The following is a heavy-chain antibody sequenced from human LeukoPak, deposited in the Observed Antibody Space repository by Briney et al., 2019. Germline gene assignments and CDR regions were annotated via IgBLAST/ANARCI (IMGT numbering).Heavy chain of an antibody. V-gene: IGHV3-23*01. J-gene: IGHJ4*02. CDR3: AKDYSSAMSGLFPLDY. CDR2: ISHSGDHT. Sequence: GGSLRLSCTASGFTFSTYDMNWLRETRGRGLEWVSDISHSGDHTFYADSVEGRFTISRDNSKNTLYLKMSALRADDPALYYCAKDYSSAMSGLFPLDYWGEGTLVTVSS. CDR1: GFTFSTYD. D-gene: IGHD3-10*02.